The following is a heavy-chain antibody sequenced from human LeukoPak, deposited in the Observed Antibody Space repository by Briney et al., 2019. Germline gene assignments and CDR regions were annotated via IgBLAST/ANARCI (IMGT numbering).Heavy chain of an antibody. J-gene: IGHJ4*02. V-gene: IGHV4-39*07. D-gene: IGHD1-26*01. CDR2: IYYRGST. Sequence: SETVSLTCTVSGGSISSSSYYWGWIRQPPGKGLEWIGSIYYRGSTYYNPSLKSRVTISVATSKNQFSLKLSSVTAAETAVYYCARDPGGSYYGSDYWGQGTLVTVSS. CDR1: GGSISSSSYY. CDR3: ARDPGGSYYGSDY.